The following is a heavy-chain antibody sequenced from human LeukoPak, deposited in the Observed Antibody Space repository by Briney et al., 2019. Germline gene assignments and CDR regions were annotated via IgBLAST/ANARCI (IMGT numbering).Heavy chain of an antibody. J-gene: IGHJ4*02. V-gene: IGHV4-34*01. Sequence: SETLSLTCAVYGGSFSGYYWSWIRQTPEKGLEWIGEINHSGSTNYNLSLKSRVRISVDTSKNQFSLILSTVTAADTAVYYCARRARRTTMTTSFLYWSQGSLVTVSS. CDR3: ARRARRTTMTTSFLY. D-gene: IGHD4-17*01. CDR1: GGSFSGYY. CDR2: INHSGST.